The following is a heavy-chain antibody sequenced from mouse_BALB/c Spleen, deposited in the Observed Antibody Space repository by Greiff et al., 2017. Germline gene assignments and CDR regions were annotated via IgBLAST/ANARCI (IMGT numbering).Heavy chain of an antibody. D-gene: IGHD2-10*02. CDR3: TRWYGNYWYFDV. CDR2: INPSNGGT. J-gene: IGHJ1*01. Sequence: QVQLKQSGAELVKPGASVKLSCKASGYTFTSYYMYWVKQRPGQGLEWIGEINPSNGGTNFNEKFKSKATLTVDKSSSTAYMQLSSLTSEDSAVYYCTRWYGNYWYFDVWGAGTTVTVSS. CDR1: GYTFTSYY. V-gene: IGHV1S81*02.